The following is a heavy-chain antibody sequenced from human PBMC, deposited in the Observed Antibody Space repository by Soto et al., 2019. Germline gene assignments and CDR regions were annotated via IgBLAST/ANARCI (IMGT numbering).Heavy chain of an antibody. D-gene: IGHD6-19*01. V-gene: IGHV3-23*01. J-gene: IGHJ4*02. CDR2: ISVSGGDT. Sequence: GGSLRLSCGASGFTFSSHAMSWFRQAPGKGLEWVSAISVSGGDTYYADSVKGRFTISRDNSKNTLYLQMNSLRAEDTAVYYCAKPLAVDFDCWGQGTLVTVSS. CDR3: AKPLAVDFDC. CDR1: GFTFSSHA.